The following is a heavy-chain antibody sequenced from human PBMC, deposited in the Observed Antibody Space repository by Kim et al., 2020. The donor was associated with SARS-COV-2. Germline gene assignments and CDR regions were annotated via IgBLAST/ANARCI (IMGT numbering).Heavy chain of an antibody. CDR3: AKDRLAVPGISDY. V-gene: IGHV3-23*01. D-gene: IGHD6-19*01. J-gene: IGHJ4*02. Sequence: GGSLRLSCAASGFTFTSYAMTWVRQAPGKGLEWVSGISGSDGSTYYADSVKGRFAISRDNSKNTLYLQMNSLRAEDTAVYYCAKDRLAVPGISDYWGQGTLVTVSS. CDR1: GFTFTSYA. CDR2: ISGSDGST.